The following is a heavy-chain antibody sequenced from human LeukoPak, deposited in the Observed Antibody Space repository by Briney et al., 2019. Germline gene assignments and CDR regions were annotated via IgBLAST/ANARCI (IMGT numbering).Heavy chain of an antibody. CDR2: INPSGGST. J-gene: IGHJ4*02. V-gene: IGHV1-46*01. Sequence: ASVKVSCKASGYTFTTYYIHWARQAPGQGLEWMGIINPSGGSTTYAQKLQGRLSMTSDTSTSTDYMQVSSLRSEDTAVYYCAREGYCSGTNCLPDYWGQGTLVTVSS. D-gene: IGHD2-2*01. CDR3: AREGYCSGTNCLPDY. CDR1: GYTFTTYY.